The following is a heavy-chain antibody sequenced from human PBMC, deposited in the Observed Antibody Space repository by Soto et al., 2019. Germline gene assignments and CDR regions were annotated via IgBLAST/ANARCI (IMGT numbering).Heavy chain of an antibody. CDR1: GFTFSDYY. V-gene: IGHV3-11*01. J-gene: IGHJ4*02. CDR3: ARRRDFLDD. D-gene: IGHD3-3*01. Sequence: PGGSLRLSCAASGFTFSDYYMTWIRQAPGKGLEWVSYIGSGGGTIYYADSVKGRFTISSDNAKSSLYLQMNSLRAEDTAVYYCARRRDFLDDWGQGTLVTAPQ. CDR2: IGSGGGTI.